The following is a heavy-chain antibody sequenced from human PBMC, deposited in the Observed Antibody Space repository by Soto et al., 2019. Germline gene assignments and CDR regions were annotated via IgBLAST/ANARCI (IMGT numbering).Heavy chain of an antibody. J-gene: IGHJ4*02. V-gene: IGHV3-23*01. Sequence: GGSLRLSCAASGFTFSDFAMSWVRLAPGKGLQWVSSISGSGRHTYYSDSVKGRFAISRDNSKNTLFLDLNSLMAEDTALYYCAKCLYESLTAYSPSHXWGRVALVTVSX. D-gene: IGHD3-9*01. CDR3: AKCLYESLTAYSPSHX. CDR1: GFTFSDFA. CDR2: ISGSGRHT.